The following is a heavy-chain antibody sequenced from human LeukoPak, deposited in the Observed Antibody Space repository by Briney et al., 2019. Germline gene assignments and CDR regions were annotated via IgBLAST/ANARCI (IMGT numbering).Heavy chain of an antibody. J-gene: IGHJ4*02. CDR2: IWYDGSNK. Sequence: PGRSLRLSCAASGFTFSSYGMHWVRQAPGKGLEWVAVIWYDGSNKYYADSVKGRFTISRDNSKNTLYLQMNSLRAEDTAVYYCASTSGWYEPIDYWGQGILVTVSS. D-gene: IGHD6-19*01. CDR1: GFTFSSYG. V-gene: IGHV3-33*01. CDR3: ASTSGWYEPIDY.